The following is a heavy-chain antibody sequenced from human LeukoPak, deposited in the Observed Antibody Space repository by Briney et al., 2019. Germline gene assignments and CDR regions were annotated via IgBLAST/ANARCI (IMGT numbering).Heavy chain of an antibody. CDR3: ARDFGNEPDY. J-gene: IGHJ4*02. Sequence: ASVTVSCKASGYTFTDNYMHWVRQAPGQGLEWMGWINANSGGTKYAQKFQGRVTMTRDTSISTAYMELSRLRSDDTAVYYCARDFGNEPDYWGQGTLVTVSS. CDR2: INANSGGT. CDR1: GYTFTDNY. V-gene: IGHV1-2*02. D-gene: IGHD4-23*01.